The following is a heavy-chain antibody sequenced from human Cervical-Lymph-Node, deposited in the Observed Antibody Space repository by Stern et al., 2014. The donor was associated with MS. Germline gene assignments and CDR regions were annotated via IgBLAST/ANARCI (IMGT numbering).Heavy chain of an antibody. Sequence: EVQLVESGGGLVQPGGSLRLSCAASGFTFRSYAMSWVRQAPGKGLEWVSAISGSGGSTYYADSVKGRFTISRDNSKNTLYLQMNSLRAEDTAVYYCAKDHQRSSSWYRYFDYWGQGTLVTVSS. J-gene: IGHJ4*02. D-gene: IGHD6-13*01. CDR1: GFTFRSYA. CDR2: ISGSGGST. V-gene: IGHV3-23*04. CDR3: AKDHQRSSSWYRYFDY.